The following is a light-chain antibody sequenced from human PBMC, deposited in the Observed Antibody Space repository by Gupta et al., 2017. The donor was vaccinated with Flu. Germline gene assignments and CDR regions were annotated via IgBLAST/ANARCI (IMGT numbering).Light chain of an antibody. V-gene: IGKV1-39*01. CDR3: QQSYSLSHT. J-gene: IGKJ4*01. Sequence: DIEMTQSPSSLSASVGDRVTITCRASQSIITYLNWFQQKPGKAPNLLIYGASTLQNEVPSRFSGSGSGTDFTLTISSLQPEDSATYYCQQSYSLSHTFGGGTKVEIK. CDR1: QSIITY. CDR2: GAS.